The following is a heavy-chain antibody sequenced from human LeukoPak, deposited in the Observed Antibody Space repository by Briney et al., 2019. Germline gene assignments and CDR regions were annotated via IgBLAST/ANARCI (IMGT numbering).Heavy chain of an antibody. CDR1: GFTFDDYA. V-gene: IGHV3-9*01. CDR2: ISWNSGSI. Sequence: PGRSLRLSCAASGFTFDDYAMHWVRQAPGKGLEWVSGISWNSGSIGYADSVKGRFTISRDNSKNTLYLQMNSLRAEDTAVYYCAKSKRGYCTNGVCFPFDYWGQGTLVTVSS. J-gene: IGHJ4*02. D-gene: IGHD2-8*01. CDR3: AKSKRGYCTNGVCFPFDY.